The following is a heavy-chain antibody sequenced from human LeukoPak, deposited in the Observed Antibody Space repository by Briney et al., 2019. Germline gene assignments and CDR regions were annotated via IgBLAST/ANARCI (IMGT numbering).Heavy chain of an antibody. V-gene: IGHV3-23*01. CDR2: ISGNGGSR. CDR1: GFTFTSYA. Sequence: GSLRLSCAASGFTFTSYAMNWVRQAPGKGLEWVSSISGNGGSRYYADSVKGRFTIPRDNSKNTLYLQMSSLRAEDTAVYYCAKDLYSYGYDWGQGTLVTVSS. D-gene: IGHD5-18*01. CDR3: AKDLYSYGYD. J-gene: IGHJ4*02.